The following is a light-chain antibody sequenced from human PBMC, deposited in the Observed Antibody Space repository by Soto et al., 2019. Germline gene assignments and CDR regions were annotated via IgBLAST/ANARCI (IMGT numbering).Light chain of an antibody. CDR3: LVWDDNLDGFV. CDR1: SSNIGDYS. Sequence: QSVLTQPPSASGTPGQRVTIFCSGSSSNIGDYSVNWYQQLPGTAPKLLIYSNNQRASGVPDRISGSKSGTSASLAISGLQSANEADYYCLVWDDNLDGFVFGTGTKLTVL. J-gene: IGLJ1*01. V-gene: IGLV1-44*01. CDR2: SNN.